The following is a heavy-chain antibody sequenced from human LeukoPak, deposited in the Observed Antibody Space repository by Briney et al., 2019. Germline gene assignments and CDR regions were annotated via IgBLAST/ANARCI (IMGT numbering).Heavy chain of an antibody. CDR2: IYSGGST. V-gene: IGHV3-66*01. D-gene: IGHD3-10*01. CDR3: ARERGAGMNWFDP. Sequence: GGSLRLSCAASGFPLSSYAMSWVRQVPGKGLEWVSVIYSGGSTYYADSVKGRFTISRDNSKNTLYLQMNSLRAEDTAVYYCARERGAGMNWFDPWGQGTLVTVSS. CDR1: GFPLSSYA. J-gene: IGHJ5*02.